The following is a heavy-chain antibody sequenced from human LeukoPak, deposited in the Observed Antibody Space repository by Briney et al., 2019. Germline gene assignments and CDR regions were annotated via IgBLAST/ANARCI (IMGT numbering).Heavy chain of an antibody. CDR2: INHSGST. CDR3: ARGKVRYYGDYIYYYGMDV. CDR1: GESFSGYY. V-gene: IGHV4-34*01. D-gene: IGHD4-17*01. J-gene: IGHJ6*02. Sequence: SETLSLTCAVYGESFSGYYWSWIRQPPGKGLEWIGEINHSGSTNYNPSLKSRVTISVDTSKNQFSLKLSSVTAADTAVYYCARGKVRYYGDYIYYYGMDVWGQGTTVTVSS.